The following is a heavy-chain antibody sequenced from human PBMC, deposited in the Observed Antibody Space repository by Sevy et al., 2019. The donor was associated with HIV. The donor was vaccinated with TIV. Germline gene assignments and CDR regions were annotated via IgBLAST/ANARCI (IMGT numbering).Heavy chain of an antibody. Sequence: SETLSLICTVSGGSITSLYWNWIRQPPGKGLEWIANIYYNGHINYNPSLKSRVTLSLDTSKNQFSLRLSSVTAADTAMYYCAGENAWGRGYSWGQGTLVTVS. J-gene: IGHJ4*02. D-gene: IGHD1-26*01. CDR2: IYYNGHI. CDR3: AGENAWGRGYS. V-gene: IGHV4-59*08. CDR1: GGSITSLY.